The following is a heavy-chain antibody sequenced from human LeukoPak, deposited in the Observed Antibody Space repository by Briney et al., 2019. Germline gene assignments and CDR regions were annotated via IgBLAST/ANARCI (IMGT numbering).Heavy chain of an antibody. D-gene: IGHD3-9*01. V-gene: IGHV4-59*08. Sequence: SETLSLTCTVSGGSISARYWGWIRQPPGKGLEWIGYIHYSGSSSHNPSLKSRVTMSVDTSKNHFSLKLSSVTAADTAVYYCARHQTVTGYGNDAFDIWGQGTKVTVSS. CDR1: GGSISARY. CDR2: IHYSGSS. CDR3: ARHQTVTGYGNDAFDI. J-gene: IGHJ3*02.